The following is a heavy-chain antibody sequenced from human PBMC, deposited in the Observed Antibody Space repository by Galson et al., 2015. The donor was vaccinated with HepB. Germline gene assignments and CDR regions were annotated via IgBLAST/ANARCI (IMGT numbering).Heavy chain of an antibody. J-gene: IGHJ4*02. CDR2: ISGSGGTT. D-gene: IGHD6-19*01. CDR1: GFMFSNYV. V-gene: IGHV3-23*01. CDR3: AKARGVAGKRSWDS. Sequence: SLRLSCAASGFMFSNYVMSWVRQAPGKGLEWVSGISGSGGTTYYADSVKGRLTISRDNLKNTLYVEMNSLRVEDTAVYYCAKARGVAGKRSWDSWGQGTLVIVSP.